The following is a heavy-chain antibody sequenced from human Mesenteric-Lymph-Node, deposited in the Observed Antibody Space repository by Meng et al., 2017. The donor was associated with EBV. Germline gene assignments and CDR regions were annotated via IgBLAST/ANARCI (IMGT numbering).Heavy chain of an antibody. CDR2: INHGGST. CDR1: GGSLSGYY. Sequence: QVQLQQWGVGLLKPSETLSLTCGVYGGSLSGYYWNWIRQPPGKGLEWIGDINHGGSTSYNPSLKSRVTISVDTSKNEFSLKMTSVTAADTAVYYCARDRHFDPWGQGTLVTVSS. CDR3: ARDRHFDP. J-gene: IGHJ5*02. V-gene: IGHV4-34*01.